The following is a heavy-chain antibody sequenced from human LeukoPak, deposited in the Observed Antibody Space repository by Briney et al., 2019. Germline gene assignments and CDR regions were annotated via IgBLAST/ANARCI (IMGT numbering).Heavy chain of an antibody. Sequence: GESLKISCEGSGYTFTSYWIGWVRQMPGKGLEWMGIIYPGDSDTRYSPSFQGQVTISADKSISTAYLQWSSLKASDTAMYYCARRGMAYDSSGYYSYWGQGTLVTVSS. J-gene: IGHJ4*02. CDR1: GYTFTSYW. CDR3: ARRGMAYDSSGYYSY. D-gene: IGHD3-22*01. CDR2: IYPGDSDT. V-gene: IGHV5-51*01.